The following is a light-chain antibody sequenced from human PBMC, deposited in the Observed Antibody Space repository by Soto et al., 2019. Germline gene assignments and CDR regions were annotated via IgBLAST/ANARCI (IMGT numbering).Light chain of an antibody. Sequence: HSVLTQPPSASGTPGQRVTISCSGSSSNIGGNVVNWYQQLPGRAPKLLIYSNSQRPSGVPDRVSGSKSGTSASLAISGLQSEDEADYYCAAWDDRMDGSVLFGGGTKLTVL. J-gene: IGLJ2*01. CDR2: SNS. V-gene: IGLV1-44*01. CDR3: AAWDDRMDGSVL. CDR1: SSNIGGNV.